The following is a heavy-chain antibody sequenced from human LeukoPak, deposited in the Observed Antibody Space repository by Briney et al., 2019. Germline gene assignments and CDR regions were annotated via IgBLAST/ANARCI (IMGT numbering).Heavy chain of an antibody. D-gene: IGHD3-10*01. J-gene: IGHJ4*02. CDR1: GYTFTHQW. CDR3: ARHSDVIGAI. Sequence: GESLKISCKASGYTFTHQWIGWVRQMSGSGLEWMGIIYPRDSDAIYSPSFQGHVTISADTSINTAYLEWSSLEASDTAIYYCARHSDVIGAIWGQGTLVTVSS. V-gene: IGHV5-51*01. CDR2: IYPRDSDA.